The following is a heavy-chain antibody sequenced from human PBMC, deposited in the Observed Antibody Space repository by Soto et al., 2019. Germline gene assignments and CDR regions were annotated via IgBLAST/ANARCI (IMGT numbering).Heavy chain of an antibody. J-gene: IGHJ6*02. V-gene: IGHV4-39*02. CDR1: GGSISSGTYS. CDR2: SYFTGNT. CDR3: ARDRSTGGSYYTAYYYYYGMDV. D-gene: IGHD1-26*01. Sequence: PSETLSLTCTVSGGSISSGTYSWGWIRQPPGKGLEWIGNSYFTGNTHYNPSLKSRVTMSVDTSKNQFSLQLNSVTPEDTAVYYCARDRSTGGSYYTAYYYYYGMDVWGQGTTVTVSS.